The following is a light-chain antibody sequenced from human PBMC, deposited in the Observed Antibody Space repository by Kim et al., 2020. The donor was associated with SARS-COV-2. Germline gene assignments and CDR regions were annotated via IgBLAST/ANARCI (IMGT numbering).Light chain of an antibody. CDR3: QQYHRWPLT. V-gene: IGKV3-15*01. Sequence: ASPGERATLSSRASQSISTNLAWYQQKPGQAPRLLISGVSTRATGVPARFSGGGSGTEFTLTISSLQSEDSAVYHCQQYHRWPLTFGLGTKVDIK. CDR1: QSISTN. J-gene: IGKJ1*01. CDR2: GVS.